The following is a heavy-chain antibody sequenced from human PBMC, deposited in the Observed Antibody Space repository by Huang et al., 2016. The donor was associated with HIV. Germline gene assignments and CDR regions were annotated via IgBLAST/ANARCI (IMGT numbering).Heavy chain of an antibody. CDR2: RREEGSKK. D-gene: IGHD3-10*01. Sequence: QVQLVESGGGVVQPGGSLRLSCAASGFTFSSYGMHWVRQAPGKGLEWVAVRREEGSKKYYADSVRGRVTISRDNSKNTRYLKMNSLRAEDTAVYYCAKGSMANAFDIWGQGTMVTVSS. J-gene: IGHJ3*02. V-gene: IGHV3-30*02. CDR1: GFTFSSYG. CDR3: AKGSMANAFDI.